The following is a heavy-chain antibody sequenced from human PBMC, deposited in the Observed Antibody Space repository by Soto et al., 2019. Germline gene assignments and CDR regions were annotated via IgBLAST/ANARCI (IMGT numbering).Heavy chain of an antibody. CDR3: ARHGRYYDSSGYYPELDY. V-gene: IGHV4-39*01. J-gene: IGHJ4*02. CDR2: IYYSGST. CDR1: GGSISSSSYY. Sequence: QLQLQESGPGLVKPSETLSLTCTVSGGSISSSSYYWGWIRQPPGKGLEWIGSIYYSGSTYYNPSLKSRVTISVDTSKNQFSLKLSSVTAADTAVYYCARHGRYYDSSGYYPELDYWGQGTLVTVSS. D-gene: IGHD3-22*01.